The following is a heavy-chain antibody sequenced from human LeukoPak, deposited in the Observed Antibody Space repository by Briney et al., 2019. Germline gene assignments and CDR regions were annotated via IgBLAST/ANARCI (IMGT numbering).Heavy chain of an antibody. J-gene: IGHJ4*02. CDR2: IYNDGTT. D-gene: IGHD6-13*01. CDR1: GFIVGSSY. V-gene: IGHV3-53*01. Sequence: GGSLRLSCAASGFIVGSSYISWVRQAPGKGLDWVSVIYNDGTTYYAYSVKGRFTISRDNSKNILYLQMNSLRAEDTGVYYCARVFGAAGAIGLFDLWGQGTLVTVSS. CDR3: ARVFGAAGAIGLFDL.